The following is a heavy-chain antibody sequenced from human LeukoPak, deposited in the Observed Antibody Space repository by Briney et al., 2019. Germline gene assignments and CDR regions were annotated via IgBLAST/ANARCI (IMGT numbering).Heavy chain of an antibody. D-gene: IGHD3-22*01. CDR3: ARHNRYDSYDY. CDR2: IYHSGST. V-gene: IGHV4-30-2*01. Sequence: SETLSLTCAVSGGSISSGGYSWSWIRQPPGKGLEWIGYIYHSGSTYYNPSLKSRVTISVDRSKNQFSLKLSSVTAADTAVYYCARHNRYDSYDYWGQGTLVTVSS. J-gene: IGHJ4*02. CDR1: GGSISSGGYS.